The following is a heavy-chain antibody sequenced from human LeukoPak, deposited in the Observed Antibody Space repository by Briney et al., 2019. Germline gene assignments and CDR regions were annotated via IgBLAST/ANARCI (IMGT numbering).Heavy chain of an antibody. CDR2: IYHSGST. V-gene: IGHV4-38-2*02. Sequence: SETLSLTCTVSGYSISSGYYWGWIRQPPGKGLEWTGSIYHSGSTYYNPSLKGRVTISLDTSKNQFSLKVSSVTAADTAVYYCARAGYSYLDYWGQGTLVTVSS. CDR1: GYSISSGYY. D-gene: IGHD5-18*01. CDR3: ARAGYSYLDY. J-gene: IGHJ4*02.